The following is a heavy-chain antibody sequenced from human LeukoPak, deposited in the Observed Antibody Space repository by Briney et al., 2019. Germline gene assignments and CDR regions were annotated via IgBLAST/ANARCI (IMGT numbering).Heavy chain of an antibody. D-gene: IGHD2-2*01. CDR2: INPNSGGT. V-gene: IGHV1-2*02. CDR1: GYTFTGYY. J-gene: IGHJ4*02. CDR3: ARGGYCSSTSCFVLAADFDY. Sequence: ASVTVSCKASGYTFTGYYLHWVRQAPGQGLEWMGWINPNSGGTDYAQKFQGRVSMTRDTSISTAYMELKWLRSDDTAVYYCARGGYCSSTSCFVLAADFDYWGQGTLVTVSS.